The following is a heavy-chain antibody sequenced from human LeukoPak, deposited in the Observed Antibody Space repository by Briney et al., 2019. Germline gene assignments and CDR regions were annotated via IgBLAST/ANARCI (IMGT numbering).Heavy chain of an antibody. D-gene: IGHD6-6*01. V-gene: IGHV1-69*04. Sequence: SVKVSCKASGYTFTGYYMHWARQAPGQGLEWMGRIIPILGIANYAQKFQGRVTITADKSTSTAYMELSSLRSEDTAVYYCARDIASIAARPDWFDPWGQGTLVTVSS. CDR2: IIPILGIA. CDR1: GYTFTGYY. J-gene: IGHJ5*02. CDR3: ARDIASIAARPDWFDP.